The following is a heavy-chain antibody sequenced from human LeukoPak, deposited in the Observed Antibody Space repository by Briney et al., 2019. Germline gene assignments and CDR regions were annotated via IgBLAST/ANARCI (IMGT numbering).Heavy chain of an antibody. D-gene: IGHD1-26*01. J-gene: IGHJ4*02. Sequence: PGGSLRLSCAASGFTFDDYAMHWVRQAPGKGLEWVSGISWNSGSIGYADSVKGRFTISRDNAKNSLYLQMNSLRPEDTALYYCAKDSGSYLPSVPQYWGQGTLVTVSS. CDR2: ISWNSGSI. V-gene: IGHV3-9*01. CDR3: AKDSGSYLPSVPQY. CDR1: GFTFDDYA.